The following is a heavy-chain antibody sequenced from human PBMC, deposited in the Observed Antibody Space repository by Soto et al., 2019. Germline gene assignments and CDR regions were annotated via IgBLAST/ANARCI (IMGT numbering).Heavy chain of an antibody. V-gene: IGHV3-23*01. Sequence: EVQLLESGGGLVQPGGSLRLSCAASGFTFSSYAMSWVRQAPGKGLEWVSAISGSGGSTYYADSVKGRFTISRDNYKNTLYLQMNSLRAEDTAVYYCAKVLGSSSWYEGFYFDYWGQGTLVTVSS. CDR2: ISGSGGST. CDR1: GFTFSSYA. CDR3: AKVLGSSSWYEGFYFDY. J-gene: IGHJ4*02. D-gene: IGHD6-13*01.